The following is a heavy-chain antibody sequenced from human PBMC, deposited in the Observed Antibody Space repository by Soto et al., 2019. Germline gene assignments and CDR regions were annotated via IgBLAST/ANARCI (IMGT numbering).Heavy chain of an antibody. V-gene: IGHV3-30-3*01. CDR2: ISYDGSNK. CDR3: ARALYPIYTDYYYGMDV. J-gene: IGHJ6*02. Sequence: GGSLRLSCAASGFTFSSYAMHWVRQAPGKGLEWVAVISYDGSNKYYADSVKGRFTISRDNSKNTLYLQMNSLRAEDTAVYYCARALYPIYTDYYYGMDVWGQGTTVTXSS. D-gene: IGHD3-16*01. CDR1: GFTFSSYA.